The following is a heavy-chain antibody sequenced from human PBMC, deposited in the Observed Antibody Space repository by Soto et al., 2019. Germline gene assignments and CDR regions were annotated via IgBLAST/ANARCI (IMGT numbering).Heavy chain of an antibody. J-gene: IGHJ6*02. D-gene: IGHD6-19*01. V-gene: IGHV1-69*13. CDR3: ARVEAVAGGPSYYYGMDG. CDR1: GGTFSSYA. CDR2: IIPIFGTA. Sequence: SVKVSCKASGGTFSSYAISWVRQAPGQGLEWMGGIIPIFGTANYAQKFQGRVTITADESTSTAYMELSSLRSEDTAVYYCARVEAVAGGPSYYYGMDGWGQGTTVTVSS.